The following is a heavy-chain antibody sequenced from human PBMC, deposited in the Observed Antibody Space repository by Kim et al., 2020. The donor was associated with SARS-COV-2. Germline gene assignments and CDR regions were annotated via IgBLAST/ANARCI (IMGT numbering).Heavy chain of an antibody. J-gene: IGHJ4*02. V-gene: IGHV3-30*01. CDR2: RNK. CDR3: ARGWGGEDY. Sequence: RNKYYADDVKARFTISRDNSKNTLYLQMNSLRAEDTAVYYCARGWGGEDYWGQGTLVTVSS. D-gene: IGHD3-16*01.